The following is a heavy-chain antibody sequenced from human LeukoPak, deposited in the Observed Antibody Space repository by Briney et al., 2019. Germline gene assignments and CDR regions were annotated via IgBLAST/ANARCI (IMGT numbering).Heavy chain of an antibody. CDR1: GFTFSSYG. J-gene: IGHJ3*02. D-gene: IGHD5-12*01. CDR3: ARVANYWYAFDI. CDR2: IRYDGSNK. V-gene: IGHV3-30*02. Sequence: GGSLRLSCAASGFTFSSYGMHWVRQAPGKGLEWVAFIRYDGSNKYYADSVKGRFTISRDNSKNTLYLQMNSLRAEDTAVYYCARVANYWYAFDIWGQGTMVTVSS.